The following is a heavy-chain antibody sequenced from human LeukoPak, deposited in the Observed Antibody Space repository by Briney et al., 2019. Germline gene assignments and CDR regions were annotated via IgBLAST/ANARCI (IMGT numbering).Heavy chain of an antibody. D-gene: IGHD6-13*01. J-gene: IGHJ4*02. Sequence: GGSLRLSCAAPGFTFSNYGMSWVRQAPGKGLEWVSAISGSGGNTYYADSVKGRFTISRDNSKNTLYLQMNSLRAEDTAVYYCASEATIAAPGPSDYWGQGTLVTVSS. CDR3: ASEATIAAPGPSDY. CDR2: ISGSGGNT. CDR1: GFTFSNYG. V-gene: IGHV3-23*01.